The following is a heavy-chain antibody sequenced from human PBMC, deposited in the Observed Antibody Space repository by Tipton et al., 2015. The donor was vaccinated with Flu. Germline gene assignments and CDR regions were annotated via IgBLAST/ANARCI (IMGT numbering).Heavy chain of an antibody. CDR2: VYYYGNT. Sequence: SGGSIVDSTYYWDWIRQPPGKGLEWIGSVYYYGNTYYNPSLESRVTISIDTSKNQFSLKLHSVTAADTAVFYCARRGGGYKYLYGMDVWGQGTTVIVSS. CDR1: GGSIVDSTYY. J-gene: IGHJ6*02. V-gene: IGHV4-39*01. CDR3: ARRGGGYKYLYGMDV. D-gene: IGHD2-15*01.